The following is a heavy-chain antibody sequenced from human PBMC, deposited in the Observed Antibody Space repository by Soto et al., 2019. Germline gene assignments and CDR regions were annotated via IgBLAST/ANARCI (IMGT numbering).Heavy chain of an antibody. Sequence: SVKVSCKASGASFKNYAIDWARQAPGQGLEWMGRIIPIFGTSDYARTFRDRVTITAAGSSTTVFMDSNSQTYDDTALHFCASASQGGYALHWGQGTPLTVSS. CDR2: IIPIFGTS. CDR1: GASFKNYA. J-gene: IGHJ4*01. CDR3: ASASQGGYALH. V-gene: IGHV1-69*13. D-gene: IGHD5-12*01.